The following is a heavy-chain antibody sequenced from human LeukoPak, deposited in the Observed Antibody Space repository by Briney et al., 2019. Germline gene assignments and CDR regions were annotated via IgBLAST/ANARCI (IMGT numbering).Heavy chain of an antibody. V-gene: IGHV4-39*01. J-gene: IGHJ4*02. CDR3: ARGRSDQRYSSGWSVIDY. CDR1: GVSISSSSYC. CDR2: IFYGGST. D-gene: IGHD6-19*01. Sequence: SETLSLTCDVSGVSISSSSYCWGWIRQPPGKGLEWIGSIFYGGSTYYNPSLKSRVTISVDTSKNQFSLKLSSVTAADTAVYYCARGRSDQRYSSGWSVIDYWGQGTLVTVSS.